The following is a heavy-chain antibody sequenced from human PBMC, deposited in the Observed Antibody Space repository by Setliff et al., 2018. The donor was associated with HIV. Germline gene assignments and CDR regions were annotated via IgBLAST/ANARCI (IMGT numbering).Heavy chain of an antibody. CDR3: ARERQWLERDYFDY. CDR2: IYHSGST. Sequence: PSETLSLTCAVSGYSISSGYYWGWIRQPPGKGLEWIGSIYHSGSTYYNPSLKSRVTISVDTSKNQFSLKLISVTAADTAVYYCARERQWLERDYFDYWGQGTLVTVSS. V-gene: IGHV4-38-2*02. J-gene: IGHJ4*02. CDR1: GYSISSGYY. D-gene: IGHD6-19*01.